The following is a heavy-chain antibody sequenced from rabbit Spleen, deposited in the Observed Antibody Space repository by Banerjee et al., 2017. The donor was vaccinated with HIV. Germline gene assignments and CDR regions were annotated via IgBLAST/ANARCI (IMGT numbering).Heavy chain of an antibody. CDR2: IAGSSSGFT. J-gene: IGHJ3*01. CDR3: ARDGAGGSYFAL. Sequence: QEQLEESGGRLVQPTGSLTLTCKASGFSFGDRDVMCWVRQAPGKGLEWISCIAGSSSGFTYSATWAKGRFTCSKTSSTTVTLQMTSLTVADTATYFCARDGAGGSYFALWGQGTLVTVS. D-gene: IGHD8-1*01. V-gene: IGHV1S45*01. CDR1: GFSFGDRDV.